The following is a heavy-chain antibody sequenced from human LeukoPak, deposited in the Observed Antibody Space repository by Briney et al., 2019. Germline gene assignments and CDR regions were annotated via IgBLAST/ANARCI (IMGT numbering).Heavy chain of an antibody. CDR1: GGSISSSSYY. D-gene: IGHD5-12*01. V-gene: IGHV4-39*07. J-gene: IGHJ6*03. Sequence: SETLSLTCTVSGGSISSSSYYWGWIRQPPGKGLEWIGSIYYSGSTYYNPSLKSRVTISVDTSKNQFSLKLSSVTAADTAVYYCARVMVATFVRYYYYMDVWGKGTTVTVSS. CDR3: ARVMVATFVRYYYYMDV. CDR2: IYYSGST.